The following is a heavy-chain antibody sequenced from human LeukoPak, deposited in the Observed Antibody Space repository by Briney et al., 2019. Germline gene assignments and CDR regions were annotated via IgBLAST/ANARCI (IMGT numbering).Heavy chain of an antibody. CDR1: GFTFSSYS. Sequence: PGGSLRPSCAASGFTFSSYSMNWVRQAPGKGLEWVSYISSSSGTIYYADSVKGRFTISRDNAKNSLYLQMNSLRAGDTPVYYCARALRAYSYGTFDYWGQGTLVTVSS. V-gene: IGHV3-48*01. CDR2: ISSSSGTI. D-gene: IGHD5-18*01. CDR3: ARALRAYSYGTFDY. J-gene: IGHJ4*02.